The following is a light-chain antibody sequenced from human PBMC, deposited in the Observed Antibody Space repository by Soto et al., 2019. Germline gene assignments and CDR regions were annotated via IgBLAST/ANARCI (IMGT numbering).Light chain of an antibody. CDR2: RAS. CDR3: QQYNSYFFT. CDR1: ETINGW. Sequence: DIQMTPSPSTLSASVGDRVNITCRASETINGWLAWYQQKPGKAPKLLISRASDLQTGVPTRFSGSGSGTEFTLTISSLQTDDFATYYCQQYNSYFFTFGPGTKVDVK. V-gene: IGKV1-5*03. J-gene: IGKJ3*01.